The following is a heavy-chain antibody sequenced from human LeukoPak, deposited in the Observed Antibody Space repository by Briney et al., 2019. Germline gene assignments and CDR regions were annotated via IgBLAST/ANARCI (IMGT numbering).Heavy chain of an antibody. CDR1: GGSFSGYY. Sequence: PSETLSLTCAVYGGSFSGYYWSWIRQPPGKGLGWIGEINHSGSTNYNPSLKSRVTISVDTSKNQFSLKLSSVTAADTAVYYCAVVDTARRPGRTVDIWGQGTMVTVSS. V-gene: IGHV4-34*01. J-gene: IGHJ3*02. CDR3: AVVDTARRPGRTVDI. CDR2: INHSGST. D-gene: IGHD5-18*01.